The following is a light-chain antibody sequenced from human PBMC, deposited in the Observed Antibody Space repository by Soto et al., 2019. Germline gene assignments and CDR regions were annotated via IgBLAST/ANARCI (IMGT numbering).Light chain of an antibody. V-gene: IGKV1-6*01. Sequence: AIQMTQSPSTLSASVGDRVTITCRASQGIGNELGWYQQKPGRAPKILIYSASTLYSAAPSRFSGSGSGTDFTLTISSLQPDDFATYYCLQDYNYPFTFGQGTKLEIK. CDR3: LQDYNYPFT. CDR2: SAS. CDR1: QGIGNE. J-gene: IGKJ2*01.